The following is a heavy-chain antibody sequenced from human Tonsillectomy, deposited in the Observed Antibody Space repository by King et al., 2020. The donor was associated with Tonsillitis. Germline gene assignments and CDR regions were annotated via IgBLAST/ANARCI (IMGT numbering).Heavy chain of an antibody. CDR3: AKNWGLWF. CDR1: GFTFSGYW. V-gene: IGHV3-74*01. D-gene: IGHD3-10*01. J-gene: IGHJ4*02. CDR2: INSDGDST. Sequence: VQLVESGGGLVQPGGSLRLSCAASGFTFSGYWMHWVRQAPGKGLVWVSRINSDGDSTDYADSVKGRFTISRDNAKDTLILQMNSLRAEDTAVYYCAKNWGLWFGGQGTLVTVSS.